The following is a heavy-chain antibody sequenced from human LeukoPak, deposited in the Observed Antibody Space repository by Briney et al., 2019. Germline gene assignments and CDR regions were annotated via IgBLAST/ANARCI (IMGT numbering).Heavy chain of an antibody. J-gene: IGHJ6*03. D-gene: IGHD4-11*01. CDR1: GFTFSNYG. CDR3: ARAQYSNGPPYFFYYYMDV. Sequence: GGSLRLSCAASGFTFSNYGMHWVRQAPGKGLEWVAVISYDGYNQYYAASVKGRFTISRDNSKNTLYLQLNSLRAEDTAVFYCARAQYSNGPPYFFYYYMDVWGKGTTVTVSS. CDR2: ISYDGYNQ. V-gene: IGHV3-30*03.